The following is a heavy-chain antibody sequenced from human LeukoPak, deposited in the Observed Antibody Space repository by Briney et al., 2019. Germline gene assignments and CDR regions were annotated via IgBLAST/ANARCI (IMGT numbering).Heavy chain of an antibody. J-gene: IGHJ4*02. CDR2: IEQDGSEE. Sequence: GGSLRLSCAASGFIFSDYWMNWVRQAPGKGLEWVANIEQDGSEEYYVDSVKGRFTISRDNAKNSLYLQMNSLRAEDTAVYYCARGEVDSNVDYWGQGTLVTVSS. CDR1: GFIFSDYW. CDR3: ARGEVDSNVDY. V-gene: IGHV3-7*05. D-gene: IGHD4-11*01.